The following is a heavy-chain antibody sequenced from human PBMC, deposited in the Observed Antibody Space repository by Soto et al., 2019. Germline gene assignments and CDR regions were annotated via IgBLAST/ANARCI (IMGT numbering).Heavy chain of an antibody. D-gene: IGHD3-9*01. Sequence: LRLSCAASGFTFSSYSMNWVRQVPGKGLEWVSYISSSSSTIYYADSVKGRFTISRDNAKNSLYLQMNSLRDEDTAVYYCASIYDYDILTGYSPTYYFDYWGQGTLVTVSS. V-gene: IGHV3-48*02. CDR3: ASIYDYDILTGYSPTYYFDY. J-gene: IGHJ4*02. CDR2: ISSSSSTI. CDR1: GFTFSSYS.